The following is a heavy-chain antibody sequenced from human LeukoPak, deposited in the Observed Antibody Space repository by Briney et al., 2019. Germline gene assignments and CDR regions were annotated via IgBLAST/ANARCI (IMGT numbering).Heavy chain of an antibody. J-gene: IGHJ6*03. CDR1: GYSFTSYW. CDR2: IYPGDSDT. V-gene: IGHV5-51*01. Sequence: GESLKISCKGSGYSFTSYWIGWVRQMPGKGLEWMGIIYPGDSDTRYSPSFQGQVTISADKSISTAYLQWSSLKASDTAMYYCARTRNYNYNSYYMDVWGKGTTVTVSS. D-gene: IGHD4-11*01. CDR3: ARTRNYNYNSYYMDV.